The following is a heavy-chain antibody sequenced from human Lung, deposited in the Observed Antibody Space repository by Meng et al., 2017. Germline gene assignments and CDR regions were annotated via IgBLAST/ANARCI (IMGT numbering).Heavy chain of an antibody. CDR2: IYYSGST. J-gene: IGHJ4*02. CDR3: ASFRD. V-gene: IGHV4-59*01. CDR1: GWSIISYY. Sequence: QVRVQQSGPGLVKPSVTLSPTCTVSGWSIISYYWGRIRQPPGKRLEWIGSIYYSGSTNYNPTPKSPVTISVATSKNQFSLKLSSVTAADTAVYYCASFRDWGQGTLVTVSS.